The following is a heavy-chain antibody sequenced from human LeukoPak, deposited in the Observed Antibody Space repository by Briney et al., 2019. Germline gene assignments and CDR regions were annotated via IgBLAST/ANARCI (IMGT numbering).Heavy chain of an antibody. CDR1: GYTFTSYY. D-gene: IGHD4-23*01. J-gene: IGHJ5*02. CDR2: INPSGGST. Sequence: ASVKVSCMASGYTFTSYYMHWVRQAPGQGLEWMGLINPSGGSTSYAQKFQGRVTMTRDMSTSTDYMELSSLRPEDTAVYYCARDNSVEDTAWWFDPWGQGTLVTVSS. CDR3: ARDNSVEDTAWWFDP. V-gene: IGHV1-46*01.